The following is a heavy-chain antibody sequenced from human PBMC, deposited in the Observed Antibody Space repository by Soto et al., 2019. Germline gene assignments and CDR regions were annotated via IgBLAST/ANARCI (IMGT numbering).Heavy chain of an antibody. Sequence: EVQLLESGGGLVQPGGSLRLSCAASGFTFSSYAMSWVRQAPGKGLEWVSAISGSGGSTYYADSVKGRFTISRDNSKNTLYRQMNSLRAEDTAVYYCAKGMRALGRSRSIYFDYWGQGTLVTVSS. J-gene: IGHJ4*02. D-gene: IGHD7-27*01. CDR3: AKGMRALGRSRSIYFDY. CDR1: GFTFSSYA. V-gene: IGHV3-23*01. CDR2: ISGSGGST.